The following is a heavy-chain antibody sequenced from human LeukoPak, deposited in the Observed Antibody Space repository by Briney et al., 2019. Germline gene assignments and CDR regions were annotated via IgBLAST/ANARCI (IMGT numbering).Heavy chain of an antibody. CDR2: FGWSGTTI. CDR1: GFMLNSYS. CDR3: ARDSGSGWSNDY. V-gene: IGHV3-48*02. D-gene: IGHD6-19*01. J-gene: IGHJ4*02. Sequence: PGGSLRLSCVVSGFMLNSYSMNWVRQAPGKGLEWVSYFGWSGTTILYADSVRGRFTVSRDSAKNSLYLQMNSLRDEDSALYYCARDSGSGWSNDYWGQGTLVTVSS.